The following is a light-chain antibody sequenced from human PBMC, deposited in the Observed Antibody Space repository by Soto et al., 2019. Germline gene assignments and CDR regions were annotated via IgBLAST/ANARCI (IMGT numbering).Light chain of an antibody. V-gene: IGKV1-39*01. J-gene: IGKJ4*01. CDR1: QSISSY. Sequence: IQMTQSPSSLSASVGDRVTITCRASQSISSYLNWYQQRPGKAPKLLIYAAPSLQSGVPSRFSGSGSGTDFTLTISSLQPEDFATYYCQQSYSTPLTFGGGTKVDNK. CDR3: QQSYSTPLT. CDR2: AAP.